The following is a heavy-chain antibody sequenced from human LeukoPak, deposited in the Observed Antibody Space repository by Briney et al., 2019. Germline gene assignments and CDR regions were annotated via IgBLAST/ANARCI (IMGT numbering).Heavy chain of an antibody. Sequence: GGSLRLSCAASGFTVSSNYMRWVRQAPGKGLEWVSVIYSGGSTYYADSVKGRFTISRDNSKNTLYLQMNSLRAEDTAVYYCAITGPYYYDSSGYYYFVYWGQGTLVTVSS. D-gene: IGHD3-22*01. CDR2: IYSGGST. CDR1: GFTVSSNY. V-gene: IGHV3-66*01. CDR3: AITGPYYYDSSGYYYFVY. J-gene: IGHJ4*02.